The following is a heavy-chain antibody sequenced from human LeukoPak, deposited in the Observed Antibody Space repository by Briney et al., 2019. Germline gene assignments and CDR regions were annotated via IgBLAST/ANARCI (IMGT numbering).Heavy chain of an antibody. D-gene: IGHD3-16*01. CDR3: ARDHYYDGRGRFDP. Sequence: SETLSLTCSVSGGSVTSGTYHWGWIRQPPGKGLEWIGSVYFDGGTHYKPSLQSRVTISVDTSKNQFSLRLSSVTAADTALYYCARDHYYDGRGRFDPLGQGTLVTVSS. J-gene: IGHJ5*02. CDR2: VYFDGGT. CDR1: GGSVTSGTYH. V-gene: IGHV4-39*07.